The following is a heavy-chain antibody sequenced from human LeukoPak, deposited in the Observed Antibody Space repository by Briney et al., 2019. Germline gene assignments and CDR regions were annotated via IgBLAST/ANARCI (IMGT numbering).Heavy chain of an antibody. CDR3: AREGTGYSYGQTYYYYYMDV. V-gene: IGHV3-11*04. Sequence: PGGSLRLSCAASGFTFSDYYMSWIRQAPGKGLEWVSYISSSSSTIYYADSVKGRFTISRDNAKNSLYLQMNSLRAEDTAVYYCAREGTGYSYGQTYYYYYMDVWGKGTTVTVSS. CDR1: GFTFSDYY. D-gene: IGHD5-18*01. J-gene: IGHJ6*03. CDR2: ISSSSSTI.